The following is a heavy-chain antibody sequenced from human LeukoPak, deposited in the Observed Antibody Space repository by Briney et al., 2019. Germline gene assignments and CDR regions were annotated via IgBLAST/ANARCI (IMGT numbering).Heavy chain of an antibody. CDR3: ARHAPYYYGSGSYYPFDY. CDR1: GGSISSYY. CDR2: IYYSGST. V-gene: IGHV4-59*08. J-gene: IGHJ4*02. D-gene: IGHD3-10*01. Sequence: SETLSLTCTVSGGSISSYYWSWIRQPPGKGLEWIGYIYYSGSTNYNPSLKSRVTISVDTSKNQFSLKLSSVTAADTAVYYCARHAPYYYGSGSYYPFDYWGQGTLVTVSS.